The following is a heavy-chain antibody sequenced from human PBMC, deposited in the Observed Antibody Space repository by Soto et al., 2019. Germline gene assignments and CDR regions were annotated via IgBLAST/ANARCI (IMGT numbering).Heavy chain of an antibody. CDR2: IISIFGTA. D-gene: IGHD6-19*01. CDR1: RVAFSKFI. CDR3: AKVRYSSPMGYYYGMDV. V-gene: IGHV1-69*01. Sequence: QAQLEQSGGEVKKPGSSVKVSCKASRVAFSKFIVTWVRQAPGLGLEWVGGIISIFGTANNAQKFKGRATITADESTSTSYMEVNNLRSEDTAVYYCAKVRYSSPMGYYYGMDVWGQGTTVTVSS. J-gene: IGHJ6*02.